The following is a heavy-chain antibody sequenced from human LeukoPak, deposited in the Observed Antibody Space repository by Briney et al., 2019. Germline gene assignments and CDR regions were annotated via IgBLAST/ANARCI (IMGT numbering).Heavy chain of an antibody. J-gene: IGHJ6*03. Sequence: SETLSLTCAVSGYSISNAYYWGWIRQPPGKGLEWIASMYHSGSTYYNPSLKSRVTISVDTSKNQFSLKLSSVTAADTAFYYCASQGHHGKIVGTTLSYFYMDVWGKGTTVTVSS. CDR1: GYSISNAYY. V-gene: IGHV4-38-2*01. CDR2: MYHSGST. CDR3: ASQGHHGKIVGTTLSYFYMDV. D-gene: IGHD1-26*01.